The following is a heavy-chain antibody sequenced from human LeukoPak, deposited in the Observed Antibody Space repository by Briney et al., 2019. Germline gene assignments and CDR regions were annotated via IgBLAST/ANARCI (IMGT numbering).Heavy chain of an antibody. CDR3: ARAPSSGWYNYYYYYMDV. CDR2: IKQDGSEK. V-gene: IGHV3-7*01. CDR1: GFTFSSYW. J-gene: IGHJ6*03. Sequence: GGSLRLSCAASGFTFSSYWMSWVRQAPGKGLEWVANIKQDGSEKYYVDSVKGRFTISRDNAKNSLYLQMNSLRAEDTAVYYCARAPSSGWYNYYYYYMDVWGKGTTVTVSS. D-gene: IGHD6-19*01.